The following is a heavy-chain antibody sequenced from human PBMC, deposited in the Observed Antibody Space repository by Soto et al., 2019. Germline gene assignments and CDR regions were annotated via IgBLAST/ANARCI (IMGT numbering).Heavy chain of an antibody. CDR1: GYTFTSYY. CDR2: INPSGGST. D-gene: IGHD4-17*01. J-gene: IGHJ6*02. Sequence: SVKVSCKASGYTFTSYYMHWVRQAPGQGLEWMGIINPSGGSTSYAQKFQGRVTMTRDTSTSTVYMELSSLRPEDTAVYYCARSTTVTTWGHLGLMDVWGRGTTVTGSS. CDR3: ARSTTVTTWGHLGLMDV. V-gene: IGHV1-46*01.